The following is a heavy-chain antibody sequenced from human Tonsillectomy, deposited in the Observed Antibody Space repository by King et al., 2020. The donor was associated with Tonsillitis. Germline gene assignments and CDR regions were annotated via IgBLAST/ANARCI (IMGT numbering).Heavy chain of an antibody. V-gene: IGHV3-66*01. D-gene: IGHD1-26*01. CDR2: IYSGGST. CDR3: ATSVYSGSYSLDY. CDR1: AFTVSSNY. J-gene: IGHJ4*02. Sequence: VQLVESGGGLVQPGGSLRLSCAASAFTVSSNYMNWVRQAPGKGLEWVSVIYSGGSTYYADSVKGRFTISRDNSKNTLYLQMNSLRAEDTAVYYCATSVYSGSYSLDYWGQGTLVTVSS.